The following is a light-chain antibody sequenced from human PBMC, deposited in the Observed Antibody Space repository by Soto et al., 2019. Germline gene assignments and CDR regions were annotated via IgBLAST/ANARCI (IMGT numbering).Light chain of an antibody. CDR2: EVS. J-gene: IGLJ1*01. Sequence: QSVLTQPPSASGSPGQSVTISCTGTSSDVGGYNYVSWYQQHPGKAPKLMIYEVSKRPSGVPDRFSGSKSGNTASLTVSGLQDEDEADYYCCSYAGSKEVFGTGTKLTVL. CDR3: CSYAGSKEV. CDR1: SSDVGGYNY. V-gene: IGLV2-8*01.